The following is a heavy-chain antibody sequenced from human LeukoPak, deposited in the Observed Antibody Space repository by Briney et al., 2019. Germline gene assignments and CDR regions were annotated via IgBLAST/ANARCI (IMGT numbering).Heavy chain of an antibody. Sequence: TVKVSCTASGGTFSRYAISWVRQSPGPGLEWMGGIIPMFGIANYAQKFQGRVTITADESTSTAYMELSSLRSEDTAVYYCARDRPYTGGWRGFDYWGQGTLVTVSS. CDR3: ARDRPYTGGWRGFDY. V-gene: IGHV1-69*01. D-gene: IGHD6-19*01. CDR1: GGTFSRYA. CDR2: IIPMFGIA. J-gene: IGHJ4*02.